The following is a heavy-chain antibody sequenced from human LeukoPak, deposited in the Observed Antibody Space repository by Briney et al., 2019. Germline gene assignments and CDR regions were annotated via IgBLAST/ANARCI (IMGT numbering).Heavy chain of an antibody. J-gene: IGHJ3*02. Sequence: ASVKVSCKASGGTFSSYAISWVRQAPGQGLEWMGGIIPIFGTANYAQKFQGRVTITADGSTSTAYMELSSLRSEDTAVYYCAVLCSSTSCYAYAFDIWGQGTMVTVSS. CDR1: GGTFSSYA. D-gene: IGHD2-2*01. CDR2: IIPIFGTA. V-gene: IGHV1-69*13. CDR3: AVLCSSTSCYAYAFDI.